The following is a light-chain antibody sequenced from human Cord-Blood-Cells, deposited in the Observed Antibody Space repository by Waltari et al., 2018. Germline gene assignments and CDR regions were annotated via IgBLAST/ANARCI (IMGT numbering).Light chain of an antibody. CDR1: RGVSSY. Sequence: IVLTQSPATMPLSPGERATLACRASRGVSSYFAGYQQKPCQAPRLLIYAASNKATGIPARFMGSGSGTDFTLTISSLEPEDFAVYYCQQRSNWPPTFGGGTKVEIK. V-gene: IGKV3-11*01. CDR3: QQRSNWPPT. J-gene: IGKJ4*01. CDR2: AAS.